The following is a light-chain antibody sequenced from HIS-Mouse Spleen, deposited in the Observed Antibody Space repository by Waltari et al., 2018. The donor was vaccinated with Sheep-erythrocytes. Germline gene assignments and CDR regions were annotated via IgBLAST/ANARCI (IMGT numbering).Light chain of an antibody. CDR3: MQALQTMYT. CDR1: QGISSW. J-gene: IGKJ2*01. CDR2: AAS. V-gene: IGKV1-12*01. Sequence: DIQMTQSPSSVSASVGDRVTITCRARQGISSWLAWYQQKPGKAPKLLIYAASSLQSGVPDRFSGSGSGTDFTLKISRVEAEDVGVYYCMQALQTMYTFGQGTKLEIK.